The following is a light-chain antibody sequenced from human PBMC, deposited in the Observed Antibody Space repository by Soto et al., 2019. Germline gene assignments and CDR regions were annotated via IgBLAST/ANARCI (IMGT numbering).Light chain of an antibody. Sequence: QSVLTQPPSVSEAPRQRVTISCSGGSSDIGNNAVNWYQQLPGKAPKLLIYYDDLLPSGVSDRFSGSKSGTSASLAISGLQCEDEDDYYCAAWDGRLNGQVFGGGTQLTVL. CDR2: YDD. V-gene: IGLV1-36*01. CDR1: SSDIGNNA. J-gene: IGLJ2*01. CDR3: AAWDGRLNGQV.